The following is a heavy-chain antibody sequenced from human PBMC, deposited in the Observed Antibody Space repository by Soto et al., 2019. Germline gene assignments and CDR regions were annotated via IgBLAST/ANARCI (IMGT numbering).Heavy chain of an antibody. D-gene: IGHD3-10*01. CDR1: GFTFSSYA. CDR3: AKDLWGVELLWFGGFY. CDR2: ISGSGGST. J-gene: IGHJ4*02. Sequence: EVQLLESGGGLVQPGGSLRLSCAASGFTFSSYAMSWVRQAPGKGLEWVSAISGSGGSTYYADSVKGRFTISRDNSKNTLYLQMNSLRAEDTAVYYCAKDLWGVELLWFGGFYWGQGTLVTVSS. V-gene: IGHV3-23*01.